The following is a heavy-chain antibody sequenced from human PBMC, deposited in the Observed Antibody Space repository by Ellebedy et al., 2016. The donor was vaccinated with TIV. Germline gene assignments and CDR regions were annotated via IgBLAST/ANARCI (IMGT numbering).Heavy chain of an antibody. CDR2: IYYTATP. J-gene: IGHJ4*01. CDR1: NASISDYY. D-gene: IGHD4-17*01. V-gene: IGHV4-59*01. Sequence: SETLSLXXTVSNASISDYYWSWIRQPPGKGLEWIGYIYYTATPVYNPSLKSRVTISADTSKNQFSLNLKSVSAADTAVYYCARDPSGDYGYWGRGSMVTVSS. CDR3: ARDPSGDYGY.